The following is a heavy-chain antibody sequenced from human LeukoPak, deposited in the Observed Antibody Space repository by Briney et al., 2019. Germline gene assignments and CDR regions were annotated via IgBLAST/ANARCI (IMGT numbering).Heavy chain of an antibody. CDR3: ARVVRGVVTSNWFDP. D-gene: IGHD2-21*02. J-gene: IGHJ5*02. V-gene: IGHV4-59*01. Sequence: SEPLSLTCTVSGDSLNPYYWTWIRQTPGKELEWIGFVASSGTSNYNPSLKSRVVISIDTSKNQFSLALTSVTPADTAVYYCARVVRGVVTSNWFDPWGQGTLVSVSS. CDR1: GDSLNPYY. CDR2: VASSGTS.